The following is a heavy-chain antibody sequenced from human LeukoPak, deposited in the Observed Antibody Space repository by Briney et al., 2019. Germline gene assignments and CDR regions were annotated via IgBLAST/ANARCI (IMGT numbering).Heavy chain of an antibody. CDR3: ARPDRATVVTRSYWYFDL. Sequence: GESLKISCQGSGYNFTNYWIGWVRQMPGKGLECMGIIYPGDSDTRYSPSFEGQVTISVDKSISTAYLQWSSLKASDTAMYYCARPDRATVVTRSYWYFDLWGRGTLVTVSS. CDR2: IYPGDSDT. V-gene: IGHV5-51*01. CDR1: GYNFTNYW. D-gene: IGHD4-23*01. J-gene: IGHJ2*01.